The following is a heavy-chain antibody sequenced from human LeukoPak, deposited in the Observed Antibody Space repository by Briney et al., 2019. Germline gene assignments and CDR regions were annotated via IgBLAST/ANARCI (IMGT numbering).Heavy chain of an antibody. CDR1: GYSISSGYY. D-gene: IGHD1-26*01. CDR3: ARNANRGSTFDY. Sequence: PSETLSLTXVVSGYSISSGYYWGWFRKPPGKGLEWIGSIYHSGSTYYNPSLKSRVTISVDTSKNQFSLKLSSVTAADTAVYYCARNANRGSTFDYWGQGTLVTVSS. V-gene: IGHV4-38-2*01. CDR2: IYHSGST. J-gene: IGHJ4*02.